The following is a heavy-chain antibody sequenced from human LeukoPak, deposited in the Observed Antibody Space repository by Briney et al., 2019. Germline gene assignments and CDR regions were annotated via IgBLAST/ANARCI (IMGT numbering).Heavy chain of an antibody. J-gene: IGHJ4*02. CDR2: IRSGSSYI. CDR3: ARDYGDRCFDY. V-gene: IGHV3-21*01. Sequence: GVSLRLSCAASGFTFSNYGMNWVRQDPGKGLEWVSSIRSGSSYIYYADSVKGRFTISRDDAENSLYLQMNSLRAEDTAVYYCARDYGDRCFDYWGQGTLVAVSS. CDR1: GFTFSNYG. D-gene: IGHD4-17*01.